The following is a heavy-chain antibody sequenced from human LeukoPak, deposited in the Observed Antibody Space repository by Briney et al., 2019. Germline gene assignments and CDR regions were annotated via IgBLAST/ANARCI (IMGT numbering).Heavy chain of an antibody. D-gene: IGHD5-18*01. CDR2: INPNSGGT. J-gene: IGHJ6*02. Sequence: GASVKVSCKASGYTFTGYYMHWVRQAPGQGLEWMGWINPNSGGTNYAQKFQGRVTMTRDTSISTAYMELSRLRSDDTAVYYCARVAAMVNVYYYYYSMDVWGQGTTVTVSS. CDR3: ARVAAMVNVYYYYYSMDV. CDR1: GYTFTGYY. V-gene: IGHV1-2*02.